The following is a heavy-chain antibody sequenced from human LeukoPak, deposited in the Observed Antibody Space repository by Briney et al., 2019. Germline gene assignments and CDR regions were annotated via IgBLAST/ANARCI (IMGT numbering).Heavy chain of an antibody. D-gene: IGHD5/OR15-5a*01. CDR3: VKDTGVGVWYFDY. V-gene: IGHV3-43D*04. J-gene: IGHJ4*02. CDR2: ITWDGRST. Sequence: SGGSLRLSCAASGFSFDDYAMHWVRQAPGKGLGWVSLITWDGRSTSYADSVKGRFTISRDNSKNSLYLQMNNLRTEDTALYYCVKDTGVGVWYFDYWGQGTLVTVSS. CDR1: GFSFDDYA.